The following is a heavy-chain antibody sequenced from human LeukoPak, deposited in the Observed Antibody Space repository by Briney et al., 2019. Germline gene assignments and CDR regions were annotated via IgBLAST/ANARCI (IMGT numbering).Heavy chain of an antibody. J-gene: IGHJ4*02. D-gene: IGHD5-24*01. V-gene: IGHV1-69*13. CDR3: ARGGHGWLQLKPAFDY. Sequence: GASVKVSCKASGGTFSSYAISWVRQAPGQGLEWMGGIIPIFGTANYAQKFQGRVTITADESTSTAYMELSSLRSEDTAVYYCARGGHGWLQLKPAFDYWGQGTLVTVSS. CDR2: IIPIFGTA. CDR1: GGTFSSYA.